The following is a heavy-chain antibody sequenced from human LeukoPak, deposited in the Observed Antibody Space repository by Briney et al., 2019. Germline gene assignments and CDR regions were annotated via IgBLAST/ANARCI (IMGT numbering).Heavy chain of an antibody. V-gene: IGHV1-69*05. Sequence: ASVKLSCKASGGTFSSYAISWVRQAPGQGLEWMGGIIPIFGTANYAQKFQGRVTITTDESTSTAYMELSSLRSEDTAVYYCARDLDYAFDYWGQGTLVTVSS. J-gene: IGHJ4*02. CDR1: GGTFSSYA. CDR2: IIPIFGTA. CDR3: ARDLDYAFDY. D-gene: IGHD4-17*01.